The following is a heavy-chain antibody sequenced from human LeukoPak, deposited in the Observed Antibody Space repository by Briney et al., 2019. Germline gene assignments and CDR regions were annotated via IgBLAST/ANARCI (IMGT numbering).Heavy chain of an antibody. Sequence: SETLSLTCTVSGGSISSSSYYWGWIRQPPGKGLEWIGYIYYSGSTNYNPSLKSRVTISVDTSKNQFSLKLSSVTAADTAVYYCARGRWAGYGDYFGGTNYYYYYMDVWGKGTTVTISS. J-gene: IGHJ6*03. D-gene: IGHD4-17*01. V-gene: IGHV4-61*05. CDR1: GGSISSSSYY. CDR2: IYYSGST. CDR3: ARGRWAGYGDYFGGTNYYYYYMDV.